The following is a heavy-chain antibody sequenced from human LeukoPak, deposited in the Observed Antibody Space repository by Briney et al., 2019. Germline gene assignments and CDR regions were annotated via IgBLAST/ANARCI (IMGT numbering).Heavy chain of an antibody. V-gene: IGHV3-23*01. Sequence: GGSLRLSCEASGFTFSSYAMSWVRQAPGKGLEWVSVISGSGDNTYYTESVKGRFTISRDNSKNTLYLQMNSLRAEDTAVYYCAKAAHSGSYSSFDYWGQGTLVTVSS. D-gene: IGHD1-26*01. J-gene: IGHJ4*02. CDR2: ISGSGDNT. CDR1: GFTFSSYA. CDR3: AKAAHSGSYSSFDY.